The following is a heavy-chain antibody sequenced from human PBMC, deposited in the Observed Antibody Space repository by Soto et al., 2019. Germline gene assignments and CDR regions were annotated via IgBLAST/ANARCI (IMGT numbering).Heavy chain of an antibody. V-gene: IGHV4-30-4*01. CDR3: ASSPHRDAFDL. J-gene: IGHJ3*01. CDR2: IYYSGST. Sequence: QGQLQESGPGVVRPSQTLSLTCTVSGASISSGDHYWTWIRQPPGKGPEWIGYIYYSGSTFYNPSLVSRVTMSIDMSKSQFSLNLRSVTAADTAVYYCASSPHRDAFDLWGQGTMVIVSS. CDR1: GASISSGDHY. D-gene: IGHD6-6*01.